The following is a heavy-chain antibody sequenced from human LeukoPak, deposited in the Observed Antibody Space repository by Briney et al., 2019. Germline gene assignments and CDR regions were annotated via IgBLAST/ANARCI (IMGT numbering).Heavy chain of an antibody. V-gene: IGHV5-51*01. CDR1: GYNFNTYW. Sequence: GESLKISCKGSGYNFNTYWIGWVRQMPGKGLEWMGFIYPSDSDTRYSPSFQGQVTISADKSISTAYLQWSSLKASDTAMYYCARAGYGDQGGFDYWGQGTLVTVSS. J-gene: IGHJ4*02. CDR2: IYPSDSDT. CDR3: ARAGYGDQGGFDY. D-gene: IGHD4-17*01.